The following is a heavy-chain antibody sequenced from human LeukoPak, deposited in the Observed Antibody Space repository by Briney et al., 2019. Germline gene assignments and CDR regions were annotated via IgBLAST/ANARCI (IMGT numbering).Heavy chain of an antibody. Sequence: PGGSLRLSCAASGFTFSSYGMHWVRQAPGKGLEWVAVITYDGSNKYYADSVKGRFTISRDNSKNTLYLQMNSLRAEDTAVYYCAKDKAGGSYYYYYGMDVWGQGTTVTVPS. CDR1: GFTFSSYG. J-gene: IGHJ6*02. CDR2: ITYDGSNK. D-gene: IGHD1-26*01. CDR3: AKDKAGGSYYYYYGMDV. V-gene: IGHV3-30*18.